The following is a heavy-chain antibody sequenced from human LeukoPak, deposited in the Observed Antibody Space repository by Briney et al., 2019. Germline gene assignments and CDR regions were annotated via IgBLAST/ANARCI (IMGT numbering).Heavy chain of an antibody. Sequence: GGSLRLSCAASGFTFSSYGMHWVRQAPGKGLEWVAFIRYDGSNKYYADSVKGRFTISRDNSKNTLYLQMNSLRAEDTAVYYCARVTAIRGYNWFDPWGQGTLVTVSS. CDR1: GFTFSSYG. D-gene: IGHD2-21*02. J-gene: IGHJ5*02. V-gene: IGHV3-30*02. CDR3: ARVTAIRGYNWFDP. CDR2: IRYDGSNK.